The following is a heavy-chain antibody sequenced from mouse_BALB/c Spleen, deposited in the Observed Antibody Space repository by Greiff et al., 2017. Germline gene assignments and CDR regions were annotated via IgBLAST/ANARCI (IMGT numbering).Heavy chain of an antibody. CDR2: ISYSGST. J-gene: IGHJ1*01. CDR3: ARIKYCDYGGYFDV. V-gene: IGHV3-8*02. CDR1: GDSITSGY. Sequence: EVKLQESGPSLVKPSQTLSLTCSVSGDSITSGYWNWIRQCPGNKLEYMGYISYSGSTYYNPSLKSRISITRDTSKNQYYLQLNSVTTEDTATYYCARIKYCDYGGYFDVWGAGTTVTVSS. D-gene: IGHD2-13*01.